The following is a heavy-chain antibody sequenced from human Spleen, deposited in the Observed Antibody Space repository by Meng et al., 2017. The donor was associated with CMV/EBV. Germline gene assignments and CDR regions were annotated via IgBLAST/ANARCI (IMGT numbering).Heavy chain of an antibody. CDR1: GFTFRSYT. Sequence: GESLKISCVASGFTFRSYTLNWVRQTPGKGLEWVSSISSSSSYIYYADSVKGRFTISRDNAKNSLYLQMNSLRAEDTAVYYCARDYGDRHFDYWGQGTLGTVSS. V-gene: IGHV3-21*01. J-gene: IGHJ4*02. CDR2: ISSSSSYI. D-gene: IGHD4-17*01. CDR3: ARDYGDRHFDY.